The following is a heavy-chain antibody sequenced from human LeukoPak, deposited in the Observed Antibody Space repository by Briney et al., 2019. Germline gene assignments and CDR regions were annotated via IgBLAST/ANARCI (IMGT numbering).Heavy chain of an antibody. Sequence: GGSLRLSCAASGFTFNNYNMNWVRQAPGKALEWVSSITSSGAYIFYADSVKGRFTISRDNAKDSLYLQMNSLGPEDTAVYYCARDPYSGNYGNYYYYYMDVWGKGTTVTVSS. J-gene: IGHJ6*03. CDR1: GFTFNNYN. CDR3: ARDPYSGNYGNYYYYYMDV. CDR2: ITSSGAYI. V-gene: IGHV3-21*01. D-gene: IGHD1-26*01.